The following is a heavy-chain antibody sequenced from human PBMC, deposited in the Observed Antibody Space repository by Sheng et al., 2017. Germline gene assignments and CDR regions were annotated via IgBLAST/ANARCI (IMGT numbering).Heavy chain of an antibody. CDR3: ARVRDGYHYFDY. D-gene: IGHD5-12*01. V-gene: IGHV4-61*02. CDR2: IYSSGST. J-gene: IGHJ4*02. Sequence: QVQLQESGPGLVKPSQTLSLTCTVSGVSISSGTYYWSWIRQPAGKGLEWIGRIYSSGSTNHNPSLKSRVTILVDTSRNQFSLKLTSVTAADTAVYYCARVRDGYHYFDYWGQGTLVTVSS. CDR1: GVSISSGTYY.